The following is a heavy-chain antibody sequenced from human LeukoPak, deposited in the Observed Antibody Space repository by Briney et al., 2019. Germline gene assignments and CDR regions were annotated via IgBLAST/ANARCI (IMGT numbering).Heavy chain of an antibody. CDR1: GFTFSSYS. CDR3: ASLEGGGYYDSSGYGY. V-gene: IGHV3-21*01. Sequence: GGSLRLSCAASGFTFSSYSMNWVRQAPGKGLEWVSSISSSSSYIYYADSVKGRFTISRDNAKNSLYLQMNSLRAEDTAVYYCASLEGGGYYDSSGYGYWGQGTLVTVSS. J-gene: IGHJ4*02. D-gene: IGHD3-22*01. CDR2: ISSSSSYI.